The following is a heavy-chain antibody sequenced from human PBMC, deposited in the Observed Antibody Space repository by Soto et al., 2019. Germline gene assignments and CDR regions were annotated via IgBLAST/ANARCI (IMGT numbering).Heavy chain of an antibody. J-gene: IGHJ6*02. Sequence: PGGSLRLSCAASGFTFSSYAMSWVRQAPGKGLEWVSAISGSGGSTYYADSVKGRFTISRDNSKNTLYLQMNSLRAEDTAVYYCAKDGPGYSSGWVDPIDVWAQGTTVTVSS. V-gene: IGHV3-23*01. D-gene: IGHD6-25*01. CDR1: GFTFSSYA. CDR3: AKDGPGYSSGWVDPIDV. CDR2: ISGSGGST.